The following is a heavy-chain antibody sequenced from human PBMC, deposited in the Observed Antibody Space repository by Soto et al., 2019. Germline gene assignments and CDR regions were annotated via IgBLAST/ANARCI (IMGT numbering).Heavy chain of an antibody. CDR2: IYYSGST. J-gene: IGHJ6*04. Sequence: SETLSLTCTVSGGSISSYYWSWIRQPPGKGLEWIGYIYYSGSTNYNPSLKSRVTISVDTSKNQFSLKLSSVTAAVTAVYYCARGTLNTVTTKIGYYYYGMDVWGEGTTVTVSS. V-gene: IGHV4-59*01. CDR1: GGSISSYY. D-gene: IGHD4-17*01. CDR3: ARGTLNTVTTKIGYYYYGMDV.